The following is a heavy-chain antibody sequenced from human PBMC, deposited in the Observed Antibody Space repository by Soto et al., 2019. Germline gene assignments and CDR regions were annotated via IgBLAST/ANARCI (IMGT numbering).Heavy chain of an antibody. V-gene: IGHV4-39*01. D-gene: IGHD3-16*01. J-gene: IGHJ6*01. Sequence: PSETLSLTCTVSGGSISSSTYYWGWIRQPPGKGLDWIGSFYYSGSTDYNPSLKSRVTISVDTSKNQFSLNLSSVTAADTGVYYCAITLGGHYFGMEVWGQGTSVTVSS. CDR1: GGSISSSTYY. CDR3: AITLGGHYFGMEV. CDR2: FYYSGST.